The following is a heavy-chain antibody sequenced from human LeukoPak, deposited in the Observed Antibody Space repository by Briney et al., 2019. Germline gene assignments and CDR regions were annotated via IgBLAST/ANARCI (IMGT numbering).Heavy chain of an antibody. CDR2: IYYSGST. D-gene: IGHD5-12*01. CDR3: ARVLGIDRYSGYDFSVWARNWFDP. J-gene: IGHJ5*02. Sequence: SPSETLSLTCTVSGVSISSGDYYWSWIRQPPGKGLEWIGYIYYSGSTYYNPSLKSRVTISVDTSKNQFSLKLSSVTAADTAVYYCARVLGIDRYSGYDFSVWARNWFDPWGQGTLVTVSS. CDR1: GVSISSGDYY. V-gene: IGHV4-30-4*01.